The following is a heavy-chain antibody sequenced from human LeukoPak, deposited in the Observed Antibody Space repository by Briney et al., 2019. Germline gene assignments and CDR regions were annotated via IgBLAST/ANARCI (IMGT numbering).Heavy chain of an antibody. CDR1: GGSISSGGYY. V-gene: IGHV4-31*03. J-gene: IGHJ4*02. D-gene: IGHD4-17*01. Sequence: KTSETLSLTCTVSGGSISSGGYYWSWTRQHPGKGLEWIGYIYYSGSTYYNPSLKSRVTISVDMSKNQFSLKLSSVTAADTAVYYCARESVTLFLFDYWGQGTLVTVSS. CDR3: ARESVTLFLFDY. CDR2: IYYSGST.